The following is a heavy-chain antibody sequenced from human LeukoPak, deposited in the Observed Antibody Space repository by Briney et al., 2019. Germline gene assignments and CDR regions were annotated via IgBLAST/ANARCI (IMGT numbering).Heavy chain of an antibody. V-gene: IGHV4-59*01. Sequence: SETLSLTCTVSGGSISSYYWSWIRQPPGKGLEWIGYIYYSGSTNYNPSLKSRVTISVDTSKNQFSLKLSSVTAADTAVYYCARGASSGYYLYWGQGTLVTVSS. CDR1: GGSISSYY. D-gene: IGHD3-22*01. CDR3: ARGASSGYYLY. CDR2: IYYSGST. J-gene: IGHJ4*02.